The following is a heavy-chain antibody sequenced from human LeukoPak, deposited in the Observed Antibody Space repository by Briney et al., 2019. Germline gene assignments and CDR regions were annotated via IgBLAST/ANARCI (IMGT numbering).Heavy chain of an antibody. J-gene: IGHJ4*02. CDR3: VRNLRYCSDGSCSP. Sequence: GGSLRLSCAAAGFRVRDNHMYWVRQAPGKGLEWVSVIYNGDGTGYSDSVKGRFTISRDNSQNTVSLQMDSVRVGDTAVYFCVRNLRYCSDGSCSPWGQGTLVTVSS. CDR2: IYNGDGT. CDR1: GFRVRDNH. V-gene: IGHV3-66*01. D-gene: IGHD2-15*01.